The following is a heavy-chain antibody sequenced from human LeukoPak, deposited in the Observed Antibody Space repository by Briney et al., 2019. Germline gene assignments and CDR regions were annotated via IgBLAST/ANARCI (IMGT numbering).Heavy chain of an antibody. V-gene: IGHV5-51*01. CDR2: IYPGDSDT. Sequence: PGESLKISCKSSGYSFTSYWIGWVRQMPGKGLEWMGIIYPGDSDTRYSPSFQGQVTISADKSISTAYLQWSSLKASDTAMYYCARRRSGSSSWYYFDYWGQGTLVTVSS. CDR3: ARRRSGSSSWYYFDY. D-gene: IGHD6-13*01. J-gene: IGHJ4*02. CDR1: GYSFTSYW.